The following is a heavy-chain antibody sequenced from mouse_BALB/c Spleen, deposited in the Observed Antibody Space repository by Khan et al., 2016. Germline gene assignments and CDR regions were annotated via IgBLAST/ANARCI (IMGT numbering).Heavy chain of an antibody. D-gene: IGHD1-1*02. CDR1: GYSITRGYA. CDR2: ISSSGIT. CDR3: SRSGNYFDY. V-gene: IGHV3-2*02. J-gene: IGHJ2*01. Sequence: EVQLQESGPGLVKPSQSLSLSCTVTGYSITRGYAWNWIRQFPGNKLEWMGYISSSGITSYYPSLKSRISITRDTSKNQFFLQLSSVTTEDTATYYCSRSGNYFDYWGQGTTLTVSS.